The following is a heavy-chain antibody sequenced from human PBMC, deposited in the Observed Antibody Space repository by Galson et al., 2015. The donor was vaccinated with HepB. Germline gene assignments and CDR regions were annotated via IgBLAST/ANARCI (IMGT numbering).Heavy chain of an antibody. V-gene: IGHV3-30*18. Sequence: SLRLSCAASGFSFSSYGMYWVRQAPGKGLECVAFISYHGSNEHYAESVKGRITISRDNSKDTLYLEMNSVRDEDTAVYYCAKDRANYYDSSGYWSPWYDYGMDVWGQGTTVTVSS. D-gene: IGHD3-22*01. CDR2: ISYHGSNE. CDR3: AKDRANYYDSSGYWSPWYDYGMDV. J-gene: IGHJ6*02. CDR1: GFSFSSYG.